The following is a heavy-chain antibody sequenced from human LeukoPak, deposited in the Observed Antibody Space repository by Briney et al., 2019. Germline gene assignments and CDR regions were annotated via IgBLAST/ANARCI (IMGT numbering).Heavy chain of an antibody. D-gene: IGHD3-9*01. CDR1: SGSISSTSYY. Sequence: PSETLSLTCTASSGSISSTSYYWSWIRQPPGKGLEWIGSIYYSGSTYYNPSLKSRVTISVDTSKNQFSLKLSSVTAADTAVYYCAISDIFTTFDYWGQGTLVTVSS. V-gene: IGHV4-39*01. J-gene: IGHJ4*02. CDR3: AISDIFTTFDY. CDR2: IYYSGST.